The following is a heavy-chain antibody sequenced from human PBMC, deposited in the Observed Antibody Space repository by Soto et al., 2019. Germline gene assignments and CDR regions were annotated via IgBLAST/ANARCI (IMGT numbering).Heavy chain of an antibody. Sequence: QVQLVQSGAEVKKPGSSVKVSCKASGGTFSSYAISWVRQAPGQGLEWMGGIIPIFGTANYAQKFQGRVTSTADESTSTAYMELSSLRSEDTAVYYCARVVPAAGGANYYYYGMDVWGQGTTVTVSS. D-gene: IGHD2-2*01. CDR3: ARVVPAAGGANYYYYGMDV. CDR2: IIPIFGTA. V-gene: IGHV1-69*01. J-gene: IGHJ6*02. CDR1: GGTFSSYA.